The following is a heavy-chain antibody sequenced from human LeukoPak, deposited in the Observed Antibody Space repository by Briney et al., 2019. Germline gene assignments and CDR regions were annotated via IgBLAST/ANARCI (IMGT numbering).Heavy chain of an antibody. CDR3: ARQGSWFGESTYYFDY. CDR2: IYHSGST. CDR1: GYSISSGYY. V-gene: IGHV4-38-2*01. Sequence: PSETLSLTCAVSGYSISSGYYRGWIRQPPGKGLEWIGSIYHSGSTYYNPSLKSRVTISVDTSKNQFSLKLSSVTAADTAVYYCARQGSWFGESTYYFDYWGQGTLVTVSS. D-gene: IGHD3-10*01. J-gene: IGHJ4*02.